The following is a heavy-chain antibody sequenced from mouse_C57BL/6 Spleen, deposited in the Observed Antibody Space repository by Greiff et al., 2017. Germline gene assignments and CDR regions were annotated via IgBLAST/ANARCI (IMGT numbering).Heavy chain of an antibody. Sequence: EVHLVESGPGLVKPSQSLYLTCSVTGYSITSGYYWNWIRKFPGNKLEWMGYISYDGSNNYNPALKNRISITRDTSKNQFFLKLNSVTTEDTATYYCARGTGTSPYAMDYWGQGTSVTVSS. D-gene: IGHD4-1*01. CDR2: ISYDGSN. V-gene: IGHV3-6*01. J-gene: IGHJ4*01. CDR3: ARGTGTSPYAMDY. CDR1: GYSITSGYY.